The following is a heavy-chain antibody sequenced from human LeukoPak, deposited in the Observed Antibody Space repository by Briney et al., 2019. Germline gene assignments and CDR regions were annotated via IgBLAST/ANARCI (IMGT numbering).Heavy chain of an antibody. Sequence: GSLRLSCAASGFTFSNYGMHWVRQAPGKGLEWVAVISYDGSNKYYADSVKGRFTISRDNSKNTLYLQMNSLRAEDTAVYYCAKDDRRYCSSTSCHDVDYWGQGTLVTVSS. D-gene: IGHD2-2*01. J-gene: IGHJ4*02. CDR1: GFTFSNYG. CDR2: ISYDGSNK. V-gene: IGHV3-30*18. CDR3: AKDDRRYCSSTSCHDVDY.